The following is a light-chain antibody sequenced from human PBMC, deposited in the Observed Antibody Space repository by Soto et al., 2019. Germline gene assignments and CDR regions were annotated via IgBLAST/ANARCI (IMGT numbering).Light chain of an antibody. J-gene: IGLJ1*01. CDR2: EVN. CDR1: SSDVGGNDY. CDR3: SSYSTTSTLV. V-gene: IGLV2-14*01. Sequence: QSALTQPASVSGSPGQSVTISCTGASSDVGGNDYVSWYQQHPGKAPKLILYEVNNRPSGVSNHFSGSKSGNTASLIISGLQAYDEADYYCSSYSTTSTLVFGSGTKLTVL.